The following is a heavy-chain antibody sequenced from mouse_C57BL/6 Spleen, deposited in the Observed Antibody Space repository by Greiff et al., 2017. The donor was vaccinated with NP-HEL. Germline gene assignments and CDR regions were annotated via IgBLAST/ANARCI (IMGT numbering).Heavy chain of an antibody. J-gene: IGHJ4*01. CDR2: ISYDGSN. V-gene: IGHV3-6*01. CDR1: GYSITSGYY. D-gene: IGHD1-1*01. CDR3: ARGNYYGSSRAMDY. Sequence: EVKLQESGPGLVKPSQSLSLTCSVTGYSITSGYYWNWIRQFPGNKLEWMGYISYDGSNNYNPSLKNRISITRDTSKNQFFLKLNSVTTEDTATYYCARGNYYGSSRAMDYWGQGTSVTVSS.